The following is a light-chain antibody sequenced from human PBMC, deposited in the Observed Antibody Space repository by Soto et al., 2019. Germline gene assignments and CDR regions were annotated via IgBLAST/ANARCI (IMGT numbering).Light chain of an antibody. CDR3: QQYNNWPRT. CDR2: GAS. V-gene: IGKV3-15*01. J-gene: IGKJ5*01. Sequence: EIVLTQSPATRSLSPGERATLSCRASQSFSSNLAWYQQKPGQAPRLLIYGASTRATGVPARFSGSGSGTEFTLTISSLQSEDFAVYYCQQYNNWPRTFGQGTRLEI. CDR1: QSFSSN.